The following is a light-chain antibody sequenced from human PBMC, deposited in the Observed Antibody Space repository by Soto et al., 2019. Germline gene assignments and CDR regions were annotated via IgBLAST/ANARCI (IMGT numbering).Light chain of an antibody. J-gene: IGKJ2*01. CDR2: CAS. CDR1: QSISSD. V-gene: IGKV3-15*01. Sequence: EIVMTQSPATLSVSPGESATLSCRASQSISSDLSGYHQKPGHPPRLLIYCASARATGVPARFTGSGSGSDFTITISGLQSEDVAVYYCQQGHNWPLTFGQGTRLDI. CDR3: QQGHNWPLT.